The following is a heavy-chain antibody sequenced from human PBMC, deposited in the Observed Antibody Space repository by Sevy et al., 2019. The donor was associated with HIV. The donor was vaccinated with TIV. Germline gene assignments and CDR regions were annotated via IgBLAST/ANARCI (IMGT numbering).Heavy chain of an antibody. J-gene: IGHJ3*02. CDR3: AKDQGGVPTEVGDAFDI. D-gene: IGHD3-16*01. CDR1: GFTFSSYA. V-gene: IGHV3-23*01. CDR2: ISGSGGST. Sequence: GGYLRLSCAASGFTFSSYAMSWVRQAPGKGLEWVSAISGSGGSTYYVDSVKGRFTISRDNSKNTLYLQMNSLRAEDTAVYYCAKDQGGVPTEVGDAFDIWGQGTMVTVSS.